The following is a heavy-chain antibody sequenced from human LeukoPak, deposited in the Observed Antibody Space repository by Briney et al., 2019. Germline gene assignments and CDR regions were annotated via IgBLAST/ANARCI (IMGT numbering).Heavy chain of an antibody. V-gene: IGHV4-38-2*02. D-gene: IGHD3-10*01. Sequence: SETLSLTCTVSHYSISSGYYWGWIRQPPGKGLEWIGTIYRNGSTYFNPSLKSRVTISVDTSKNQFSLKLSSVTAADTAVYYCARDAYYYGSESYFFDFWGQGTLVTVSS. J-gene: IGHJ4*02. CDR1: HYSISSGYY. CDR2: IYRNGST. CDR3: ARDAYYYGSESYFFDF.